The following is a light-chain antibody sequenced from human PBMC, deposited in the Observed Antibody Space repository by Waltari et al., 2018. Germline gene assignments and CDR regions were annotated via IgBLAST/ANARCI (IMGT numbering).Light chain of an antibody. Sequence: DIQMTQSPSTLSASVGDRVTITCRASQRISNWLAWYQKKPGKAPKLLIYKASKLENGVPSRFSGSGSGTEFTLTISSLQPDDFAAYYCQQSYSFGQGTRLEIK. V-gene: IGKV1-5*03. CDR1: QRISNW. CDR3: QQSYS. CDR2: KAS. J-gene: IGKJ5*01.